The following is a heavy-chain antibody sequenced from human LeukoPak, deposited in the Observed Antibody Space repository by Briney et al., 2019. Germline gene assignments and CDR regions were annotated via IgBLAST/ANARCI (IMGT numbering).Heavy chain of an antibody. CDR3: AKTTDNYYYYYMDV. CDR1: GFTFSDYW. J-gene: IGHJ6*03. V-gene: IGHV3-23*01. CDR2: ISGSGSST. Sequence: GGSLRLSCAASGFTFSDYWMSWVRQAPEKGLEWVSAISGSGSSTYYGDSVKGRFTISRDNAKNSLYLQMNSLRAEDTAVYYCAKTTDNYYYYYMDVWGKGTTVTVSS. D-gene: IGHD4-17*01.